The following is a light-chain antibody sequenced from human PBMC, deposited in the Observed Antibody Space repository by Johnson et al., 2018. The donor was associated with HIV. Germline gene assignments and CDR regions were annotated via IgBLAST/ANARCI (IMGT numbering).Light chain of an antibody. CDR1: NSNIGNNY. J-gene: IGLJ1*01. CDR2: ENN. CDR3: GTWDSSLGKV. Sequence: QSVLTQPPSVSAAPGQKVTISCSGSNSNIGNNYVSWYRQLPGTAPKLLIYENNKRPSGIPNRFSGSKSGTSATLGITVLQTGDEADYYCGTWDSSLGKVFGTGTKGTVL. V-gene: IGLV1-51*02.